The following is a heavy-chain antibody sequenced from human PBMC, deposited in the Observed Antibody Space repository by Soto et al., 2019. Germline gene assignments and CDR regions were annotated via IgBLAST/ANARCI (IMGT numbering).Heavy chain of an antibody. Sequence: QVQLVQSGAEVKKPGASVKVSCKASGYTFTSYDINWVRQATGQGLEWMGWMNPNSGNTGYAQKFQGRVTMTRNTSISTAYMELSSLRSEDTAVYYCARPVVVAATHYYYGMDVWGQGTTVTVSS. J-gene: IGHJ6*02. CDR3: ARPVVVAATHYYYGMDV. CDR1: GYTFTSYD. V-gene: IGHV1-8*01. D-gene: IGHD2-15*01. CDR2: MNPNSGNT.